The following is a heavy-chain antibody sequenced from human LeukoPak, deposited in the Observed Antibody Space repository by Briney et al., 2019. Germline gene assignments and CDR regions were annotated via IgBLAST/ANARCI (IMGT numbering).Heavy chain of an antibody. Sequence: PSETLSLTCAVYGGSFSGYYWSWIRQPPGKALECIGEIKHSGSTNYNPSLKSRVTISVDTSKNQFSLKLSYVTAADTVVYYCAMTYYYDSSIHYFDYWGQGTLVTVSS. CDR2: IKHSGST. CDR1: GGSFSGYY. D-gene: IGHD3-22*01. V-gene: IGHV4-34*01. CDR3: AMTYYYDSSIHYFDY. J-gene: IGHJ4*02.